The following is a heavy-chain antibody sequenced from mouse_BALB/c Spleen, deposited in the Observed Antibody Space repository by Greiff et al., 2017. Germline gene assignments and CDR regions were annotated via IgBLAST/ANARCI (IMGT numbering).Heavy chain of an antibody. CDR1: GFTFSDYY. J-gene: IGHJ4*01. CDR3: AGAIYYGNYYAMDY. Sequence: EVKVVESGGGLVKPGGSLKLSCAASGFTFSDYYMYWVRQTPEKRLEWVATISDGGSYTYYPDSVKGRFTISRDNAKNNLYLQMSSLKSEDTAMYYCAGAIYYGNYYAMDYWGQGTSVTVSS. V-gene: IGHV5-4*02. D-gene: IGHD2-1*01. CDR2: ISDGGSYT.